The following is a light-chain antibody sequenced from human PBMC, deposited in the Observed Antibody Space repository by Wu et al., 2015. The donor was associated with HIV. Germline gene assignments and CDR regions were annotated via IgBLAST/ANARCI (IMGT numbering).Light chain of an antibody. CDR2: GAS. V-gene: IGKV3-20*01. J-gene: IGKJ3*01. CDR1: QSVSSSY. CDR3: QQYGT. Sequence: EIVLTQSPGTLSLSPGERATLTCRASQSVSSSYLAWYQQKPGQAPRLLIYGASSRATGIPDRFSGSGSGTDFTLTISRLEPEDFAVYYCQQYGTFGLGPKWISN.